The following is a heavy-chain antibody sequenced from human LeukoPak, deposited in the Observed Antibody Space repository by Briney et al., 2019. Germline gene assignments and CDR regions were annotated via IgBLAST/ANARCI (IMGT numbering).Heavy chain of an antibody. J-gene: IGHJ6*03. V-gene: IGHV4-34*01. CDR2: INHSGST. CDR1: GGSFSGYY. D-gene: IGHD1-26*01. Sequence: SETLSLTCAVYGGSFSGYYWSWIRQPPGKGLEWIGEINHSGSTNYNPSLKSRVTISVDTSKNQFSLKVNSVTAADTAVYYCARRRSYGSFYYYYMDVWGKGATVTISS. CDR3: ARRRSYGSFYYYYMDV.